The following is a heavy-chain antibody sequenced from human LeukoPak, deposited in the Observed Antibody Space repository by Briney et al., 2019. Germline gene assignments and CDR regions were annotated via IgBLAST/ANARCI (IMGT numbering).Heavy chain of an antibody. Sequence: SETLSLTCTVSGGSISGYYWSWTRQPAGKGLEWIGRMSTSGNSNYIPSLVSRVTMSVDTSKNQFSLNLSSVTAADTAVYYCTRESGSMRWFDPWGQGTLVTVSS. V-gene: IGHV4-4*07. CDR3: TRESGSMRWFDP. J-gene: IGHJ5*02. CDR1: GGSISGYY. D-gene: IGHD6-25*01. CDR2: MSTSGNS.